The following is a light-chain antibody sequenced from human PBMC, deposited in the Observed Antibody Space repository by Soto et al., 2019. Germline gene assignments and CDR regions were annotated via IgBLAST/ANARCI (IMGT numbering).Light chain of an antibody. CDR1: NIGSKS. Sequence: SYELTQPPSVSVAPGKTARITCGGNNIGSKSVHWYQQKPGQAPVLVIYYDSDRPSGIPERFSGSNSENTATLTISRVEAGDEADYYCQVWDSSSDLAVFGGGTQLTVL. J-gene: IGLJ7*01. V-gene: IGLV3-21*04. CDR2: YDS. CDR3: QVWDSSSDLAV.